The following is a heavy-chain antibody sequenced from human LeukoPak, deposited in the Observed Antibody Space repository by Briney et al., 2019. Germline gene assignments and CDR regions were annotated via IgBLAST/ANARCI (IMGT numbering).Heavy chain of an antibody. Sequence: PGGSLRLSCAASGFTFSDYYMSWIRQAPGKGLEWVSYISSSGSTIYYADSVKGRFTISRDNSKNTLYLQMNSLRAEDTAVYYCAKAGAYDFWSGYLDYWGQGTLVTVSS. CDR1: GFTFSDYY. D-gene: IGHD3-3*01. J-gene: IGHJ4*02. CDR2: ISSSGSTI. V-gene: IGHV3-11*04. CDR3: AKAGAYDFWSGYLDY.